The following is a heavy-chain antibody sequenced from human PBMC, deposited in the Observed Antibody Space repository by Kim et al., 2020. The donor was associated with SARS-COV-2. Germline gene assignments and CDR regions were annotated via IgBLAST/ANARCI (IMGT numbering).Heavy chain of an antibody. CDR2: LYSGGHT. CDR3: ARGGESSYVFAAIYYGMDV. V-gene: IGHV3-53*01. D-gene: IGHD3-16*01. J-gene: IGHJ6*02. Sequence: GGSLRLSCAASGFNVDNYYMNWVRQTPGKVLEWVSILYSGGHTNYRDSVKGRFTISRDNSKNMFYLQMNSLRVEDTAVYYCARGGESSYVFAAIYYGMDVWGQGTTVTVSS. CDR1: GFNVDNYY.